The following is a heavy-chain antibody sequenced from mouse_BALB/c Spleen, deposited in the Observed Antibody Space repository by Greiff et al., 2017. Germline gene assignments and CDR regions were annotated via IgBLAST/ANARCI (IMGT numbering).Heavy chain of an antibody. J-gene: IGHJ3*01. CDR2: ISDGGSYS. CDR3: ARNYYDSEGGFAD. D-gene: IGHD1-1*01. CDR1: GFSFSDYY. Sequence: EVKLVESGGGLVKPGGTLKLSCAASGFSFSDYYMYWVRQTPGKRLEWVATISDGGSYSYYPARVKGRFTISRDNAKNNLFLQMSSLKSEETAMYYCARNYYDSEGGFADWGQGTLVTVSA. V-gene: IGHV5-4*02.